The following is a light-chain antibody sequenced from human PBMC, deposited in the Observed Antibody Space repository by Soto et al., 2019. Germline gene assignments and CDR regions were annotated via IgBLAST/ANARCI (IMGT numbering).Light chain of an antibody. Sequence: DIQITQSPSTLSASVGDRVTITCRASQSIINWLGWYQQKPEQAPKLLIYKASSLESGVPSRFSGSGSGTDFTLTINRLQPDDFAAYYCQQYNSLPSTFGQGTKVDIK. V-gene: IGKV1-5*03. CDR1: QSIINW. J-gene: IGKJ1*01. CDR2: KAS. CDR3: QQYNSLPST.